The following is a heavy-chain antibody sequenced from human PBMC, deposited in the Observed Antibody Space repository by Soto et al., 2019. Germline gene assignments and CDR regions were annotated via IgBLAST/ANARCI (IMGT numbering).Heavy chain of an antibody. CDR3: ARLTLPWSSSWYPAWYFDL. CDR2: IYYSGST. Sequence: QVQLQESGPGLVKPSETLSLTCTVSGGSISSYYWSWIRQPPGKGLEWIGYIYYSGSTNYNPSLKRRVTISVDTSKNQFSLKLSSVTAADTALYYCARLTLPWSSSWYPAWYFDLWGRGTLVTVSS. CDR1: GGSISSYY. J-gene: IGHJ2*01. V-gene: IGHV4-59*08. D-gene: IGHD6-13*01.